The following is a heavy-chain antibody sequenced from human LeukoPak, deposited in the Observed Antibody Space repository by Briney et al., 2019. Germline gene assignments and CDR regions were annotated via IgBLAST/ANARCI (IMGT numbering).Heavy chain of an antibody. CDR1: GGSFSGYY. V-gene: IGHV4-34*01. D-gene: IGHD2-2*01. CDR2: INHSRST. CDR3: ASQESSTSYYFDY. Sequence: PSETLSLTCAVYGGSFSGYYWSWIRQPPGKGLEWIGEINHSRSTNYNPSLKSRVTISVDTSKNQFSLKLSSVTAADTAVYYCASQESSTSYYFDYWGQGTLVTVSS. J-gene: IGHJ4*02.